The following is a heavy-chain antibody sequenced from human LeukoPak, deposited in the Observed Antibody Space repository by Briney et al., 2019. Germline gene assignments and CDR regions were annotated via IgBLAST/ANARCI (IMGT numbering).Heavy chain of an antibody. CDR3: ARKIVVVPAALDAFDI. CDR1: GGSISSGDYY. V-gene: IGHV4-30-4*08. CDR2: IYYSGST. Sequence: PSETLSLTCTVSGGSISSGDYYWSWIRQPPGKGLEWIGYIYYSGSTYYNPSLKSRVTISVETSKNQFSLKLSSVTAADTAVYYCARKIVVVPAALDAFDIWGQGTMVTVSS. J-gene: IGHJ3*02. D-gene: IGHD2-2*01.